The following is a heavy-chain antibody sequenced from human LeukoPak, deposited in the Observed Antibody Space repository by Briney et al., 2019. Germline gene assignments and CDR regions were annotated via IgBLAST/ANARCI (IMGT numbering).Heavy chain of an antibody. J-gene: IGHJ4*02. V-gene: IGHV1-69*02. CDR2: IMPILGIA. D-gene: IGHD3-16*01. CDR3: ARYDYDGGYFDY. CDR1: RGTFSSYS. Sequence: PVKVSCKAFRGTFSSYSISWVRQAPGQGLEWMGRIMPILGIANYAQKLQGRVTITADTSTSTAYTELSSLRSEHTAVYYCARYDYDGGYFDYWGQGTLVTVSS.